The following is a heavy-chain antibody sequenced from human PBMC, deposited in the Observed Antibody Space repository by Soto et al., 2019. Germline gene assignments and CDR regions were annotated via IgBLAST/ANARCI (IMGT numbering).Heavy chain of an antibody. D-gene: IGHD2-15*01. CDR3: AKEKMMGRYCSGGSCPSGAFDI. J-gene: IGHJ3*02. CDR1: GFAFSSYG. CDR2: ISYDGSNK. Sequence: VQLVESGGGVVQPGRSLRLSCAASGFAFSSYGMHWVRQAPGKGLEWVAVISYDGSNKYYADSVKGRFTISRDNSKNPLYLEMNSLRAEDTAVYYCAKEKMMGRYCSGGSCPSGAFDIWGQGTMVTVSS. V-gene: IGHV3-30*18.